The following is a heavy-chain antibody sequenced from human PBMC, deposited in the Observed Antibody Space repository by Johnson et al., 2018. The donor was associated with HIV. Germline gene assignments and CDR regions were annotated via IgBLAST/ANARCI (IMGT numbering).Heavy chain of an antibody. CDR2: ISWDGGST. J-gene: IGHJ3*02. CDR3: AKDIRYSSGWNAFDI. D-gene: IGHD6-19*01. Sequence: HWVRQAPGKGLEWVSLISWDGGSTYYADSVKGRFTISRDNSKNSLYLQMNSLRAEDTALYYCAKDIRYSSGWNAFDIWGQGTMVTVSS. V-gene: IGHV3-43D*03.